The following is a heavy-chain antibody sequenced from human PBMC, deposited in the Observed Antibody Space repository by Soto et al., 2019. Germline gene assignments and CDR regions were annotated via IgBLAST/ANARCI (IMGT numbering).Heavy chain of an antibody. CDR2: IWYDGSNK. V-gene: IGHV3-33*01. CDR1: GFTFSSYG. Sequence: GGSLRLSGAASGFTFSSYGMHWVRQAPGKGLEWVAVIWYDGSNKYYADSVKGRFTISRDNSKNTPYLQMNSLRAEDTAAYYCARDYGDYDNYFDYRGQGTLVTVSS. D-gene: IGHD4-17*01. J-gene: IGHJ4*02. CDR3: ARDYGDYDNYFDY.